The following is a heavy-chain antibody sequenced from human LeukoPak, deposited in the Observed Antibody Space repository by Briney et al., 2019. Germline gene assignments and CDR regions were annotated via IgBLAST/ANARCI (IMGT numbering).Heavy chain of an antibody. CDR2: IYYSGST. CDR1: GGSISSSSYY. J-gene: IGHJ3*02. D-gene: IGHD5-12*01. V-gene: IGHV4-39*01. Sequence: SETLSLTCTVSGGSISSSSYYWGWIRQPPGKGLEWIGSIYYSGSTYYNPSLKSRVTISVDTSKNQFSLQLNSVTPEDTAVYYCASVYSGYDSADAFDIWGQGTMVTVSS. CDR3: ASVYSGYDSADAFDI.